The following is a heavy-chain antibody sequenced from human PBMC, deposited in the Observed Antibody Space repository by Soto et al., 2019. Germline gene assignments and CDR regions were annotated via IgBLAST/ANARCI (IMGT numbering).Heavy chain of an antibody. D-gene: IGHD3-10*01. J-gene: IGHJ5*02. V-gene: IGHV3-30-3*01. Sequence: QVQLVESGGGVVQPGRSLRLSCAASGFTFSSYAMHWVRQAPGKGLEWVAVISYDGSNKYYADSVKGRFTISRDNSKNTLYLQMNSLRAEDTAVYYCARGGTMFRGPLDPWGQGTLVTVSS. CDR3: ARGGTMFRGPLDP. CDR2: ISYDGSNK. CDR1: GFTFSSYA.